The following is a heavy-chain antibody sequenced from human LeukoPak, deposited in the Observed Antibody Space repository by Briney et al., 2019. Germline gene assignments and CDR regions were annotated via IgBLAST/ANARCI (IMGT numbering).Heavy chain of an antibody. J-gene: IGHJ6*02. D-gene: IGHD6-13*01. V-gene: IGHV1-69*04. CDR1: GGTFSSYA. Sequence: ASVKVSCKASGGTFSSYAISWVRQAPGQGLEWMGRIIPILGIANYAQKFQGRATITADKSTSTAYMELSSLRSEDTAVYYCARDDSSSWYGKAYYYYGMDVWGQGTTVTVSS. CDR2: IIPILGIA. CDR3: ARDDSSSWYGKAYYYYGMDV.